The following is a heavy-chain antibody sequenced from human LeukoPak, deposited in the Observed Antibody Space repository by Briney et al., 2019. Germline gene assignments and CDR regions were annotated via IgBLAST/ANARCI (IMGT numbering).Heavy chain of an antibody. Sequence: SVKVSCKASGGTFSSYAISLVRQAPGQGLEWMARIIPILGIANYAQKFQGRVTITADKSTSTAYMELSSLRSEDTAVYYCARDPGYGSGWYEIDYWGQGTLVTVSS. V-gene: IGHV1-69*04. D-gene: IGHD6-19*01. CDR2: IIPILGIA. J-gene: IGHJ4*02. CDR1: GGTFSSYA. CDR3: ARDPGYGSGWYEIDY.